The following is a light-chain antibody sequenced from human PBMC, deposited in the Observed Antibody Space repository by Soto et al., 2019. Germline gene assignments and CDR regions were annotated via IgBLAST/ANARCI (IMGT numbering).Light chain of an antibody. J-gene: IGKJ1*01. CDR2: DAS. CDR3: QQYKSDPRT. CDR1: QDITKW. Sequence: DIQMTQSPSTLSASVGDRVTITCRASQDITKWLAWYQQKPGNAPKLLIYDASILENGVPSRFSGSGSGTEFSLTISGLQTDDFATYYCQQYKSDPRTFGQGTKVEIK. V-gene: IGKV1-5*01.